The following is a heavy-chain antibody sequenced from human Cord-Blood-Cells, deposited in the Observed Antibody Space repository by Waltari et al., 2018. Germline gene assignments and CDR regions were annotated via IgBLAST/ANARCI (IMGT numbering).Heavy chain of an antibody. V-gene: IGHV1-18*04. J-gene: IGHJ2*01. D-gene: IGHD3-10*01. CDR2: MNGDNGNT. Sequence: QVQLVQSGAEVKKPGASVKVSCKASGYTFTSYGISWVRQAPGQGIEWMGWMNGDNGNTNYAQKLQGRGTMTTDTSTGTAYMELRSLSADDTAVYYCARSAGSGLRYFDLWGRGTLVTVSS. CDR3: ARSAGSGLRYFDL. CDR1: GYTFTSYG.